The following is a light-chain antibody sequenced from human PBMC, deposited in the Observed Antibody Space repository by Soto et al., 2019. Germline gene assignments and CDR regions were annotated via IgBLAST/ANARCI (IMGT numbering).Light chain of an antibody. CDR3: ISYTSSSPYV. J-gene: IGLJ1*01. CDR1: SSDVGGYNY. Sequence: QSALTQPASVSGSPGQSITISCTGTSSDVGGYNYVSWYQHHPGKAPKLIIFDVSSRPSGISNRFSGSKSGNTASLTISGLQAEDEADYYCISYTSSSPYVFGTGTKVTVL. V-gene: IGLV2-14*03. CDR2: DVS.